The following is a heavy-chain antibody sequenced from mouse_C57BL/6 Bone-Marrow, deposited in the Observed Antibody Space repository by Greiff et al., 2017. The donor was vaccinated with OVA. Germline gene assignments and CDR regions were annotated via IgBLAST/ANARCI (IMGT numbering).Heavy chain of an antibody. CDR1: GYSITSGYY. D-gene: IGHD2-3*01. Sequence: EVKLMESGPGLVKPSQSLSLTCSVTGYSITSGYYWNWIRQFPGNKLEWMGYIRYDGSNNYNPSLKNRISITRDTSKNQLFLKLNSVTTEDTATYYCARDYDSWFAYWGQGTLVTVSA. J-gene: IGHJ3*01. CDR2: IRYDGSN. V-gene: IGHV3-6*01. CDR3: ARDYDSWFAY.